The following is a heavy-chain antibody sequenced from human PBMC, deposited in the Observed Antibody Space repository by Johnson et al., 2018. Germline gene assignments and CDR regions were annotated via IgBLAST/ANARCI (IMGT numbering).Heavy chain of an antibody. CDR1: GFTFSSYG. D-gene: IGHD2-21*02. CDR3: AKVRDRDPTYYYYVDG. J-gene: IGHJ6*03. CDR2: IWYDGSNE. V-gene: IGHV3-33*06. Sequence: QVQLVESGGGVVQPGRSLRLSCAASGFTFSSYGMHWVRQAPGKGLEWVAVIWYDGSNEYYADSVKGRFTISRDNSKNTLFLQMNSLRAEDTALYYCAKVRDRDPTYYYYVDGWGKGTTVTVSS.